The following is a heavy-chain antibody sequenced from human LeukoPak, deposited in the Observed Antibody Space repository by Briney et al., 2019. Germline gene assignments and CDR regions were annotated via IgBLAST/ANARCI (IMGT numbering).Heavy chain of an antibody. CDR3: ARAPLPPRVSLEFYYYYGMDV. Sequence: GASVNVSCKASGGTFSSYAISWVRQAPGQGLEWMGGIIPIFGTANYAQKFQGRVTITADKSTSTAYMELSSLRSEDTAVYYCARAPLPPRVSLEFYYYYGMDVWGKGTTVPVSS. V-gene: IGHV1-69*06. CDR2: IIPIFGTA. CDR1: GGTFSSYA. J-gene: IGHJ6*04. D-gene: IGHD3-16*02.